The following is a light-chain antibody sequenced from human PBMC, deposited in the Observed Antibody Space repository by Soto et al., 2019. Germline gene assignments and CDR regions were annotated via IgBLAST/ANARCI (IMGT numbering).Light chain of an antibody. CDR2: DAS. CDR1: QSVSSS. J-gene: IGKJ1*01. Sequence: EIVLTQSPATLSLSPGERATLFCRASQSVSSSLAWYQQKPGQAPRLLIYDASNRATGIPARFSGSGSGTDFSLTISSLEPEDFAVYYCQQRSDWPRTFGQGTKVEIK. V-gene: IGKV3-11*01. CDR3: QQRSDWPRT.